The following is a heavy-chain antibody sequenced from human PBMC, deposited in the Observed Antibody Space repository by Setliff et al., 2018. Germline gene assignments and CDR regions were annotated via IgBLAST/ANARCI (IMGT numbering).Heavy chain of an antibody. V-gene: IGHV1-46*01. CDR1: GYTFTSYY. CDR2: INPSGGST. Sequence: ASVKVSCTASGYTFTSYYMHWVRQAPGQGLEWMGIINPSGGSTSYAQKFQGRVTMTRDTSTSTVYMELSSLRSEDTAVYYCARGRNYNFWSGYYNYYYYGMDVWGQGTTVTVSS. D-gene: IGHD3-3*01. CDR3: ARGRNYNFWSGYYNYYYYGMDV. J-gene: IGHJ6*02.